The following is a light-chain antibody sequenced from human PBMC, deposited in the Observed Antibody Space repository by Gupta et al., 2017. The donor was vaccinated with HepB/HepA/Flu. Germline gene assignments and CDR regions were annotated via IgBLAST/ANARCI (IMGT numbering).Light chain of an antibody. CDR3: QQDAKSPFT. Sequence: EIVLTQSPGTLSLSPGERATLSCRASQSVSSNFLAWYQQKPGQAPRLLIYGASSRATGIPDRFSGSGSGTDFTLTISRLEPEDFAVYFCQQDAKSPFTFGPGTKVNIK. J-gene: IGKJ3*01. CDR2: GAS. CDR1: QSVSSNF. V-gene: IGKV3-20*01.